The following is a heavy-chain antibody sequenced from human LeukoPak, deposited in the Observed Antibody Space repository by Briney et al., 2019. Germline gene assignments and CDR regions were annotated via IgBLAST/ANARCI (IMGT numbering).Heavy chain of an antibody. D-gene: IGHD2-21*02. CDR3: AKSGVVVTAAYFDD. CDR1: GFTVSSNY. CDR2: IYSGGST. Sequence: GGSLRLSCAASGFTVSSNYMSWVRQAPGKGLEWVSVIYSGGSTYYADSVKGRFTISRDNSKNTLYLQMNSLRAEDTAVYYCAKSGVVVTAAYFDDWGQGTLVTVSS. J-gene: IGHJ4*02. V-gene: IGHV3-66*01.